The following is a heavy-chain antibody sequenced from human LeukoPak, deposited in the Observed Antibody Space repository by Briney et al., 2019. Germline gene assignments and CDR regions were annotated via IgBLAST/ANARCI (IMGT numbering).Heavy chain of an antibody. CDR2: IYYNGNT. D-gene: IGHD6-6*01. CDR3: ARRLGSTSSGYDY. J-gene: IGHJ4*02. Sequence: SETLSLTCTVSGGSISYYYWSWIRQPPGKGLEWIGYIYYNGNTDYNPSLKSRVTISVDTSKNQFSLKLSSLTAADTAVYYCARRLGSTSSGYDYWGQETLVTVSS. CDR1: GGSISYYY. V-gene: IGHV4-59*08.